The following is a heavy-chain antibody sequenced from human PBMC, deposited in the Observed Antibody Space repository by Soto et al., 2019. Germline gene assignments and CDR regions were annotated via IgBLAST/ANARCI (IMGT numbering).Heavy chain of an antibody. CDR3: VREDDGGDRDYYGLDV. J-gene: IGHJ6*02. D-gene: IGHD2-21*02. V-gene: IGHV4-30-4*01. CDR1: GGSLNSEHYH. Sequence: QIQLQESGPGLVRPSQTLFLTCTVSGGSLNSEHYHWTWIRQAPGKGLEWIGYIHYTGSVRYNPSLQSRITMSVDTSKNLFSLNLSSVTAADTAVCFCVREDDGGDRDYYGLDVWGQGTMVTVSS. CDR2: IHYTGSV.